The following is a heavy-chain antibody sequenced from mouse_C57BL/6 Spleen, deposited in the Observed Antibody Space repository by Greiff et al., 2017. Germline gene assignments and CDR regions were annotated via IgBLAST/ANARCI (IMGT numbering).Heavy chain of an antibody. V-gene: IGHV3-6*01. CDR3: GGYDYDGTGFYYAMDY. Sequence: DVKLVESGPGLVKPSQSLSLTCSVTGYSITSGYYWNWIRQFPGNKLEWMGYISYDGSNNYNPSLKNRISITRDTSKNQFFLKLNSVTTEDTATYYCGGYDYDGTGFYYAMDYWGQGTSVTVSS. CDR2: ISYDGSN. D-gene: IGHD2-4*01. J-gene: IGHJ4*01. CDR1: GYSITSGYY.